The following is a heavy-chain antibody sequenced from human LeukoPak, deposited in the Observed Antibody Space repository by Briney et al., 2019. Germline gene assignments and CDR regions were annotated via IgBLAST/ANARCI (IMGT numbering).Heavy chain of an antibody. J-gene: IGHJ4*02. CDR3: ARDRGPSSLATFIPIGY. CDR1: GYTFTSYG. V-gene: IGHV1-18*01. D-gene: IGHD3-10*01. CDR2: ISAYNGNT. Sequence: ASVKVSCKASGYTFTSYGISWVRQAPGQGLEWMGWISAYNGNTNYAQKLQGRVTMTTDTSTSTAYMELRSLRSDDTAVYYCARDRGPSSLATFIPIGYWGQGTLVTVSS.